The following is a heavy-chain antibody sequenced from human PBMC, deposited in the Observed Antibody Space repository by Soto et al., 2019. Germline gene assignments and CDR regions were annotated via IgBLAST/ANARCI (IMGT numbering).Heavy chain of an antibody. D-gene: IGHD5-18*01. CDR2: IDYSGNT. CDR3: ARELTGYRYGPGEVY. Sequence: QVQLQESGPGLVRPSQTLSLTCRVSGGSISSSNYYWTWIRQPPGKGLEWIGYIDYSGNTYYNPSLQSRVTISVDTSENQFFLTLTSMTAADTAVYYCARELTGYRYGPGEVYWGQGTLITVSS. CDR1: GGSISSSNYY. J-gene: IGHJ4*02. V-gene: IGHV4-30-4*01.